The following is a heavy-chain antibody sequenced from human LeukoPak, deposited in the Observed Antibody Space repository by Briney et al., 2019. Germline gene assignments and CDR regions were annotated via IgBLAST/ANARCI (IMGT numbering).Heavy chain of an antibody. J-gene: IGHJ4*02. V-gene: IGHV3-7*01. CDR2: IKQSGTEK. CDR3: ARGGPLLWFGERYGLDY. CDR1: GFTFDTYY. D-gene: IGHD3-10*01. Sequence: GGSLRLSCAASGFTFDTYYMGWVRQAPGKGLDWVANIKQSGTEKYYMDSVKGRFTISRDNPKNSLYLQMNSLRAEDTAVYYCARGGPLLWFGERYGLDYWGQGTLVTVSS.